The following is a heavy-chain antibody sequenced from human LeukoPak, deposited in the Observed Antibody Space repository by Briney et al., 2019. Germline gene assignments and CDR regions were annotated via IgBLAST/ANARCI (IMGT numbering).Heavy chain of an antibody. J-gene: IGHJ4*02. CDR1: GFTFSSYA. CDR3: ARDPIVVVPAATTYYFDY. CDR2: ISYDGSNK. V-gene: IGHV3-30-3*01. D-gene: IGHD2-2*01. Sequence: GGSLRLSCAASGFTFSSYAMHWVRQAPGKGLEWVAVISYDGSNKYYADSVKGRFTISRDNSKNTLYPQMNSLRAEDTAVYYCARDPIVVVPAATTYYFDYWGQGTLVTVSS.